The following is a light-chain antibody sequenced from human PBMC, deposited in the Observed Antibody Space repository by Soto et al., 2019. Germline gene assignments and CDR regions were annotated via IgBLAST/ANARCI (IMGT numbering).Light chain of an antibody. J-gene: IGLJ1*01. CDR1: STDFVSYNR. CDR2: EAS. V-gene: IGLV2-18*02. CDR3: SSYTSSSTYV. Sequence: QSALTQPPSVSGSPGQSVTISCTGTSTDFVSYNRVSWYQQPPGTAPKLIIYEASNRPSGVPGRFSGSKSGNTASLTISGLQAADEADYYCSSYTSSSTYVFGTGTKVTVL.